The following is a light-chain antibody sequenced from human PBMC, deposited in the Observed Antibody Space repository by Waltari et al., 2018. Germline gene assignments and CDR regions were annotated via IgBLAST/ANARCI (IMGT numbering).Light chain of an antibody. V-gene: IGKV1-5*03. CDR2: SAS. Sequence: DIQMTQSPSTLSASVGDRVTITCRARQNVGHSLAWHQQKPGKAPKLLIYSASSLENEVPSRFSGSGSGTEFTLTISSLQPDDLATYYCQQYEGYSTFGQGTKVEIK. CDR1: QNVGHS. CDR3: QQYEGYST. J-gene: IGKJ2*01.